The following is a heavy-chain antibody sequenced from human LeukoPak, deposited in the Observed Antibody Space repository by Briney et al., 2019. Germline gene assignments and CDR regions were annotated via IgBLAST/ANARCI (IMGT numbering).Heavy chain of an antibody. D-gene: IGHD3-10*01. Sequence: SETLSLTCAVYGGSFSGYYWSWIRQPPGKGLEWIGEINHSGSTNYNPSLKSRVTISVDTSKNQSSLKLSSVTAADTAVYYCARGRRVRGVPYYYMDVWGKGTTVTASS. CDR3: ARGRRVRGVPYYYMDV. CDR1: GGSFSGYY. CDR2: INHSGST. V-gene: IGHV4-34*01. J-gene: IGHJ6*03.